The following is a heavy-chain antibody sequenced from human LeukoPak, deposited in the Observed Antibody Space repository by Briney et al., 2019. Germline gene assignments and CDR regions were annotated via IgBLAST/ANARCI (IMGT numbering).Heavy chain of an antibody. CDR2: LYSAGNT. J-gene: IGHJ4*02. Sequence: GGSPRLSCAASGFTVNSNYMSWVRQAPGKGLQWVSILYSAGNTFYADSVKGRFAVSRDNSKNTLYLQMNSLRAEDTAVYYCANYYDSSGYQHYWGQGTLVTVSS. D-gene: IGHD3-22*01. CDR3: ANYYDSSGYQHY. CDR1: GFTVNSNY. V-gene: IGHV3-53*01.